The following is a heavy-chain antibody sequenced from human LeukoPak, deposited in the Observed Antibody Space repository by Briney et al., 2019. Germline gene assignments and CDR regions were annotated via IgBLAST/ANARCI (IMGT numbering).Heavy chain of an antibody. CDR2: INPNSGGT. CDR3: ARSWGSSGSYFPYYYYYYMDV. V-gene: IGHV1-2*02. J-gene: IGHJ6*03. D-gene: IGHD3-10*01. Sequence: ASVKVSCKASGYTFTGYYMHWVRQAPGQGLEWMGWINPNSGGTNYAQKFQGRVTMTRDTSISTAYRELSRLRSDDTAVYYCARSWGSSGSYFPYYYYYYMDVWGKGTTVTVSS. CDR1: GYTFTGYY.